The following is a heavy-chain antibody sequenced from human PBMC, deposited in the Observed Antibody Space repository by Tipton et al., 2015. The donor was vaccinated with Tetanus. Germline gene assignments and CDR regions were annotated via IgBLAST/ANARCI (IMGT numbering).Heavy chain of an antibody. CDR1: GGSFSLYY. CDR3: ARGGRDAYNNPLGACDV. V-gene: IGHV4-34*01. CDR2: ISHSGSS. J-gene: IGHJ3*01. D-gene: IGHD5-24*01. Sequence: TLSLTCTVSGGSFSLYYWNWVRQSPGKGLEWIGEISHSGSSSYSPSLKSRATISVDTSKNQFSLRLRSVAAADTAVYYCARGGRDAYNNPLGACDVWGRGTTVTVSS.